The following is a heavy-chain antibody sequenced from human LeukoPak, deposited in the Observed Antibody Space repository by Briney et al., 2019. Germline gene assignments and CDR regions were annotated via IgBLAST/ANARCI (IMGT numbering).Heavy chain of an antibody. V-gene: IGHV4-39*01. CDR2: VYYSGST. Sequence: SETLPLTCTGSIGSSSYYWGWIRQPPGKGLEWIGSVYYSGSTYYNPSLKSRVTISVDTSKNQLSLRLSSVTAADTAVYYCARHPSGAADRWLFDYWGQGTLVTVSS. CDR1: SIGSSSYY. J-gene: IGHJ4*02. CDR3: ARHPSGAADRWLFDY. D-gene: IGHD6-13*01.